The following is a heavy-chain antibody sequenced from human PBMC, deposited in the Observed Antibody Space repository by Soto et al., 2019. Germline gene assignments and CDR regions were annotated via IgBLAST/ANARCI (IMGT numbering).Heavy chain of an antibody. CDR2: ISDTGGST. V-gene: IGHV3-23*01. J-gene: IGHJ4*02. D-gene: IGHD3-9*01. CDR3: VKTAYDILTGYRRRTPGFHFDS. CDR1: GFTFTTYD. Sequence: PGGSLRLSFAASGFTFTTYDPNWVRQAPGESLKRVSSISDTGGSTNYADSVKGRFVISRDNSKNTLYLRMNSLRAEDTAVYYRVKTAYDILTGYRRRTPGFHFDSWGQGTRVTVSS.